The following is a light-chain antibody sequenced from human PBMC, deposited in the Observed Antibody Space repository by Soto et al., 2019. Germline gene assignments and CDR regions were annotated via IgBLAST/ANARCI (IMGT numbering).Light chain of an antibody. CDR2: DAS. CDR3: QQRSNWPPVT. J-gene: IGKJ4*01. CDR1: QSVSSY. V-gene: IGKV3-11*01. Sequence: EIVLTQSPATLSLSPGERATLSCRASQSVSSYLAWYQQKPGQAPRLLIYDASNRATGIPARFSGSGSGTDFNLTISRLEPEDFAIYYCQQRSNWPPVTFGGGTKVEIK.